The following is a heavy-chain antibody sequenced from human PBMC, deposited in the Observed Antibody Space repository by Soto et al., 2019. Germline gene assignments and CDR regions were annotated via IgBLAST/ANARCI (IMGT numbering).Heavy chain of an antibody. Sequence: EVQLVESGGGLVQPGGSLRLSCAASGFTFSSYWMHWVRQSPGKGLVWVSRINSDGSSTSYADSVKGRFTISRDNAKNTLYLQMNSLRAEDTAVYYCARSRTTGGMITNWFDPWGQGTLVTVSS. CDR2: INSDGSST. CDR3: ARSRTTGGMITNWFDP. V-gene: IGHV3-74*01. J-gene: IGHJ5*02. CDR1: GFTFSSYW. D-gene: IGHD3-16*01.